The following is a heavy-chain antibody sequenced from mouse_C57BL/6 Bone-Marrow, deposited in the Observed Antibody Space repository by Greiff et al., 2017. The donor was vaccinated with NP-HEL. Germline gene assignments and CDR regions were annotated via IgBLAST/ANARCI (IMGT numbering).Heavy chain of an antibody. J-gene: IGHJ1*03. CDR1: GYTFTSYG. D-gene: IGHD1-1*01. CDR3: ARKRYYYGSSYWYFDV. CDR2: IYPRSGNT. V-gene: IGHV1-81*01. Sequence: QVQLQQSGAELARPGASVKLSCKASGYTFTSYGISWVKQRTGQGLEWIGEIYPRSGNTYYNEKFKGKATLTADKSSSTAYMELRSLTSEDSAVYFCARKRYYYGSSYWYFDVWGTGTTVTVSS.